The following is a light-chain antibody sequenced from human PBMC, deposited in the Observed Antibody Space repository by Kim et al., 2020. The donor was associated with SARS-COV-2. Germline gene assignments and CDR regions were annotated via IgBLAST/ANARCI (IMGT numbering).Light chain of an antibody. CDR1: QSVKSH. V-gene: IGKV3-11*01. CDR2: DVS. Sequence: EIVLTQSPATLSLSPGERATLSCRASQSVKSHLGWYQQKPGQAPRLLIYDVSNRATGIPARFSGSGFGTDFTLTISNLEPEDFAVYYCQQHTDWPPTLSFGGGTKVDIK. CDR3: QQHTDWPPTLS. J-gene: IGKJ4*01.